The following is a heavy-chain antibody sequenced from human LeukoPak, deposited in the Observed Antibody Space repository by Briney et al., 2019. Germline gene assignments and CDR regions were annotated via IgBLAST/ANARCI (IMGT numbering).Heavy chain of an antibody. J-gene: IGHJ4*02. CDR1: GGSISSGSYY. V-gene: IGHV4-61*02. Sequence: SQTLSLTCTVSGGSISSGSYYWTWIRQPAGKGLEWIGRIYTSGSTNHNPSLKSRVTISLDTSKNQFSLKLISVTAADTAVYFCARERTDTSMDYWGQGALVTVSS. CDR2: IYTSGST. D-gene: IGHD5-18*01. CDR3: ARERTDTSMDY.